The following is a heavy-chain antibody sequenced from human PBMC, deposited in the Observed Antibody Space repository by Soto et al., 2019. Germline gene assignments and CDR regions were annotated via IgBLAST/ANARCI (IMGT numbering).Heavy chain of an antibody. J-gene: IGHJ4*02. CDR1: GGSISSGGYY. Sequence: PSETLSLTCTVSGGSISSGGYYWSWIRQHPGKGLEWIGDMYYLGSSQYNPSLRSRVTMSVDTSKNQFSLKLSSVTAADTAVYYCARHMVCSGYYLYFDSWGQGTLVTVSS. CDR3: ARHMVCSGYYLYFDS. V-gene: IGHV4-31*03. CDR2: MYYLGSS. D-gene: IGHD3-22*01.